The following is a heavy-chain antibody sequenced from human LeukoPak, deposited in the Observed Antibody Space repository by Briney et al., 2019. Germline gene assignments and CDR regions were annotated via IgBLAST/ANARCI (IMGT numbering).Heavy chain of an antibody. V-gene: IGHV3-9*01. CDR3: AKLRRGIVGTTYDY. CDR2: ISWNSGSI. D-gene: IGHD1-26*01. CDR1: GFTFDDYA. J-gene: IGHJ4*02. Sequence: GGSLRLSCAASGFTFDDYAMHWVRQAPGKGLEWVSGISWNSGSIGYADSVKGRFTISRDNSKNTLYLQMNSLRAEDTAIYYCAKLRRGIVGTTYDYWGQGTLVTVSS.